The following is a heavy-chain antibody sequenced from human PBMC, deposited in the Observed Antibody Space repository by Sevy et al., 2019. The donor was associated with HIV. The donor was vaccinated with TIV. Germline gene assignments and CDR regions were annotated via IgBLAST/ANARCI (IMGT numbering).Heavy chain of an antibody. V-gene: IGHV3-7*01. CDR1: GFTFGKYC. D-gene: IGHD1-7*01. CDR3: ARDDGNYYFHY. Sequence: GGSLRLSCAASGFTFGKYCMGWVRQAPGKGLEWVANIKQDAGLKYYVDSVNGRFTISKDNAKNSLYLQMNSIRAEDTAVYFCARDDGNYYFHYWGQGTLVTVSS. J-gene: IGHJ4*02. CDR2: IKQDAGLK.